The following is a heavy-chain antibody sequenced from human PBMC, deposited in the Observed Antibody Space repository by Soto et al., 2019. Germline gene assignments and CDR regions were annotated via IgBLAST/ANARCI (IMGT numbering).Heavy chain of an antibody. D-gene: IGHD3-22*01. V-gene: IGHV3-30-3*01. CDR1: GFTFSSYA. CDR3: AREPSYYYDSSGLGMDV. Sequence: PGGSLRLSCAASGFTFSSYAMHWVRQAPGKGLEWVAVISYDGSNKYYADSVKGRFTISRDNSKNTLYLQMNSLRAEDTAVYYCAREPSYYYDSSGLGMDVWGQGTTVTV. CDR2: ISYDGSNK. J-gene: IGHJ6*02.